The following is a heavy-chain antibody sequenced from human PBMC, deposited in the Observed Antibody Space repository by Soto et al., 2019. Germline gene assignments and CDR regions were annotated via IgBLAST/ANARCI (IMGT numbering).Heavy chain of an antibody. CDR3: ARVRATDYEIEY. V-gene: IGHV3-7*03. CDR1: GFMFGSYW. J-gene: IGHJ4*02. Sequence: EVQLVESGGGLVQPGGSLRLSCVASGFMFGSYWMTWVRHAPGKGLEWVANIKRDGSEKYYVDSVKGRFTISRDNADNSLFLHMSSLRADDTAVYYCARVRATDYEIEYWGQGALVTVSS. CDR2: IKRDGSEK. D-gene: IGHD4-17*01.